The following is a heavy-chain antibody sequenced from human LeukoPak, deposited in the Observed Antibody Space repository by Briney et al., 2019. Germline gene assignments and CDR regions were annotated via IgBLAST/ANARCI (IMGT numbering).Heavy chain of an antibody. CDR1: GGSISSYY. CDR2: IYTSGST. V-gene: IGHV4-4*07. D-gene: IGHD3-16*01. Sequence: SETLSLTCTVSGGSISSYYWSWIRQPAGKGLEWIGRIYTSGSTNYNPSLKSRVTMSVDTSKNQFSLKLSSVTAADTAVYYCARAYVRGSSGWFDPWGQGTLVTVSS. J-gene: IGHJ5*02. CDR3: ARAYVRGSSGWFDP.